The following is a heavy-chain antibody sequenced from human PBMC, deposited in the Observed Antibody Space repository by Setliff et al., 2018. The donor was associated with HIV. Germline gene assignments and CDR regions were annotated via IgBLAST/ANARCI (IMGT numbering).Heavy chain of an antibody. Sequence: ASVKVSCKASGGTLGSYAINWVRQAPGQGLEWIGGIIPEFGVASHTPKMEGRLTVDADKSRTTIYMVLSNLRFDDTAVYYCGRSGGWWGHSNPHPFYYYMDVWGKGTSVTVSS. V-gene: IGHV1-69*10. CDR3: GRSGGWWGHSNPHPFYYYMDV. J-gene: IGHJ6*03. CDR1: GGTLGSYA. CDR2: IIPEFGVA. D-gene: IGHD2-15*01.